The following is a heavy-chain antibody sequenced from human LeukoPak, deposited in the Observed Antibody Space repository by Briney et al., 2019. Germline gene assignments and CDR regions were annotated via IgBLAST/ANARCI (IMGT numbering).Heavy chain of an antibody. CDR3: AKGGAAAGWVPREAFDY. Sequence: EGSLRLSCAASGFTFSSYAMSWVRQAPGKGLEWVSAISGSGGSTYYADSVKGRFTISRDNSKNTLYLQMNSLRAEDTAVYYCAKGGAAAGWVPREAFDYWGQGTLVTVSS. J-gene: IGHJ4*02. D-gene: IGHD6-13*01. CDR1: GFTFSSYA. V-gene: IGHV3-23*01. CDR2: ISGSGGST.